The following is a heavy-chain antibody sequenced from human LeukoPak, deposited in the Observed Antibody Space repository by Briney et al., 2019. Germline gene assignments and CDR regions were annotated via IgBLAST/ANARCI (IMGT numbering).Heavy chain of an antibody. CDR1: GGTFSSYA. V-gene: IGHV1-69*05. Sequence: SVKVSCKASGGTFSSYAISWVRQAPGQGLEWMGGIIPIFGTANYAQKFQGRITITTDESTSTAYMELSSLRSEDTAVYYCARGPAVAGRTRYSYMDVWGKGTTVTVSS. CDR3: ARGPAVAGRTRYSYMDV. J-gene: IGHJ6*03. CDR2: IIPIFGTA. D-gene: IGHD6-19*01.